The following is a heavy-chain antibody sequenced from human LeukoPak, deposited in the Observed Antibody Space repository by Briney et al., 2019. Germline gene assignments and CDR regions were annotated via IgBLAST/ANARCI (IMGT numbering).Heavy chain of an antibody. V-gene: IGHV3-66*02. CDR2: IYSGGST. D-gene: IGHD3-3*01. CDR3: ARLRFLEWLLEYYFDY. CDR1: GFTVSSNY. J-gene: IGHJ4*02. Sequence: GGSLTLSCAASGFTVSSNYMSWVRQAPGKGLEWVAVIYSGGSTYYPDSVKGRFTISSDNSKNTLYLQMNSLRAEDTPVYYCARLRFLEWLLEYYFDYWGQGTLVTVSS.